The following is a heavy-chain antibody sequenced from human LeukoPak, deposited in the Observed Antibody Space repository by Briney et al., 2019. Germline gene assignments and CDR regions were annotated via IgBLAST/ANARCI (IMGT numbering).Heavy chain of an antibody. CDR3: AKGRYSGSYYNWFDP. CDR1: GFTFSSYA. D-gene: IGHD1-26*01. Sequence: GGPLRLSCAASGFTFSSYALSWFGRAPGKGLEWFPAISGSGGSTYYADSVKGRFTISRDTSKDTLYLQMNSLRAEGTAVYYCAKGRYSGSYYNWFDPWGQGTLVTVSS. V-gene: IGHV3-23*01. CDR2: ISGSGGST. J-gene: IGHJ5*02.